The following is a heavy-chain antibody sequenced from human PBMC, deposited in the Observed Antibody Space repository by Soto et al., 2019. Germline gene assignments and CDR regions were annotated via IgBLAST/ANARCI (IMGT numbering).Heavy chain of an antibody. D-gene: IGHD6-19*01. CDR1: GDSISSRIYY. V-gene: IGHV4-39*01. Sequence: QLQLQESGPGLVKPSETLSLTCTVSGDSISSRIYYWGWIRQPPGKGLEWIGNIYYSWTTHYNPYLEIRVTISVDTSKNQFPLKRTSVTAADTALYYCARRKAVAGTREYYFDYWGQGTLVTVSS. CDR2: IYYSWTT. CDR3: ARRKAVAGTREYYFDY. J-gene: IGHJ4*02.